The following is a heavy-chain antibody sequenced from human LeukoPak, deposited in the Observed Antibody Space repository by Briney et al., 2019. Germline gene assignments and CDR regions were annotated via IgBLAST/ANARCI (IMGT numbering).Heavy chain of an antibody. D-gene: IGHD4-17*01. CDR2: INHSGST. CDR3: ARTHYGDLPFDY. V-gene: IGHV4-34*01. Sequence: SETLSLTCAVYGGSFSGYYWSWIRQPSGKGLEWIGEINHSGSTNYNPSLKSRVTISVDTSKNQFSLKLSSVTAADTAVYYCARTHYGDLPFDYWGQGTLVTVSS. J-gene: IGHJ4*02. CDR1: GGSFSGYY.